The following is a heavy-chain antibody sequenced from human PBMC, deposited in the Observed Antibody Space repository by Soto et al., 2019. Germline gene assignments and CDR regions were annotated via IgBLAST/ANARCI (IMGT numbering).Heavy chain of an antibody. CDR1: GGSISSGGYS. CDR3: ARGGLLPDY. CDR2: ISHSGST. J-gene: IGHJ4*02. D-gene: IGHD6-19*01. Sequence: QLQLQESGSGLVKPSQTLSLTCAVSGGSISSGGYSWSLIRQPPGKGLEWIGYISHSGSTYYNPSLTSRGTIAVDRCKNQFSLKLSSVTATDPAVYYCARGGLLPDYWGQGTLVTVSS. V-gene: IGHV4-30-2*01.